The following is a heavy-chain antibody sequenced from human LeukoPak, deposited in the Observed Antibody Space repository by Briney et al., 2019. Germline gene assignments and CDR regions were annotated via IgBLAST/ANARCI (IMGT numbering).Heavy chain of an antibody. CDR2: IYHSGST. V-gene: IGHV4-38-2*02. D-gene: IGHD4-17*01. CDR3: ARDLYGDYAT. CDR1: GYSISSGYY. J-gene: IGHJ5*02. Sequence: SETLSLTCTVSGYSISSGYYWGWIRQPPGKGLEWIGSIYHSGSTHYNPSLKSRVTISVDTSKNQFSLKLSSVTAADTAVYYCARDLYGDYATWGQGTLVTVSS.